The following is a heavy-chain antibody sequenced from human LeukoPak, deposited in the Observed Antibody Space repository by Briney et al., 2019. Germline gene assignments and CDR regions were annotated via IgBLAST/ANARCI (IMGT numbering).Heavy chain of an antibody. CDR1: GFTFSSYA. CDR3: AKDLWDSGSYLNYYYGMDV. V-gene: IGHV3-23*01. J-gene: IGHJ6*02. CDR2: ISGSGGST. Sequence: PGGSLRLSCAASGFTFSSYAMSWVRQAPGKGLEWVSAISGSGGSTYYADSVKGRFTISRDNSKNTLYLQMNSLRAEDTAVCYCAKDLWDSGSYLNYYYGMDVWGQGTTVTVSS. D-gene: IGHD1-26*01.